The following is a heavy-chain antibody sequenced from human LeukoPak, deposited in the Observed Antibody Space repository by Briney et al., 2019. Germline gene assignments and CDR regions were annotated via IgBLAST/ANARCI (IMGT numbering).Heavy chain of an antibody. Sequence: SETLSLTSMLPRDSLSVNNRCCSWQPPGKGLEWIGCVYYSGSTYYSPSLKSRVTISVDTSKNQFSLKLSSVTAADTAVYYCARFGWDSGSSQSAPWGQGTLVTVSS. CDR1: RDSLSVNN. CDR3: ARFGWDSGSSQSAP. CDR2: VYYSGST. V-gene: IGHV4-59*01. J-gene: IGHJ5*02. D-gene: IGHD3-10*01.